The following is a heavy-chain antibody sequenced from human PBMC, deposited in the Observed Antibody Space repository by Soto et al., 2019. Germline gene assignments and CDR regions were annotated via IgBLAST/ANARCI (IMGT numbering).Heavy chain of an antibody. CDR1: AGSISTYH. J-gene: IGHJ4*02. Sequence: QVQLQESGPGLVKPSETLSLTCSVSAGSISTYHWSWIRQPAGKGLEWIGRIYYTGSTDYNPSLKSRVTMSVDTSKNQFSLKVSSVTAADTAVYYCARDCSGGDCYPASFDFWGQGTLVTVSS. CDR2: IYYTGST. CDR3: ARDCSGGDCYPASFDF. D-gene: IGHD2-15*01. V-gene: IGHV4-4*07.